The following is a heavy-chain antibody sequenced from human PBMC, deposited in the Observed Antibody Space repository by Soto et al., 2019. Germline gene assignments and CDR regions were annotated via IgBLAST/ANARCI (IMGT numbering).Heavy chain of an antibody. D-gene: IGHD6-6*01. V-gene: IGHV3-33*01. Sequence: RGSLILSCAASGFIFSSYGMHWVLQAPGKGLEWVAVIWYDGSNKYYADSVKGRFTISRDNSKNTLYLQMNSLRAEDTAVYYCARANSSLGPAAFDLWGQGTMVSVSS. CDR2: IWYDGSNK. CDR3: ARANSSLGPAAFDL. CDR1: GFIFSSYG. J-gene: IGHJ3*01.